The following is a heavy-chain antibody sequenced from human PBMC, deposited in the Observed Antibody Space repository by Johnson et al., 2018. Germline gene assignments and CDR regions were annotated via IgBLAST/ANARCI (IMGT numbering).Heavy chain of an antibody. V-gene: IGHV1-8*01. D-gene: IGHD6-6*01. CDR2: MNPNSGNT. J-gene: IGHJ4*02. CDR1: GYTFTSYD. Sequence: QVQLVQSGAEVKKPGASVKVSCKASGYTFTSYDINWVRQATGQGLEWMGWMNPNSGNTGYAQKFKGRVTMTMNTSISPAYMELSSLRSEDTGVYYCASAGGSSSALDYLGQGTLVTVSS. CDR3: ASAGGSSSALDY.